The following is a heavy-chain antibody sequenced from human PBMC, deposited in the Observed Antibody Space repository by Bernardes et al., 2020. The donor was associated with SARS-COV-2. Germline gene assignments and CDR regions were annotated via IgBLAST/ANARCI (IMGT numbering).Heavy chain of an antibody. J-gene: IGHJ6*02. V-gene: IGHV3-9*01. CDR3: TKGLVPYSHPGFSPWDYYTMDV. CDR1: GFNFQAYV. CDR2: LFSNTGTP. Sequence: GGSLRLSCATSGFNFQAYVMHWVRQSPVLGLEWVSTLFSNTGTPGYADSVKGRFVVSRDNAKKSLYLHMTNLRPEDTALYFCTKGLVPYSHPGFSPWDYYTMDVWGQGTTVTVSS. D-gene: IGHD3-9*01.